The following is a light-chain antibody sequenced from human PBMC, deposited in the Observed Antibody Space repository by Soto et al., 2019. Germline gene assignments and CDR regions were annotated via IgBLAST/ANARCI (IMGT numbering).Light chain of an antibody. Sequence: QSVLTQPPSASATPGQSVTISCSGSSSNIGSNVVNWYQQLPGTAPKLIIYDNDQRPSGVPDRFSGSKSGTSASLAISGLQSDDEADYYCAAWDDSLNGRGVFGGGTKLTVL. J-gene: IGLJ2*01. CDR1: SSNIGSNV. CDR3: AAWDDSLNGRGV. V-gene: IGLV1-44*01. CDR2: DND.